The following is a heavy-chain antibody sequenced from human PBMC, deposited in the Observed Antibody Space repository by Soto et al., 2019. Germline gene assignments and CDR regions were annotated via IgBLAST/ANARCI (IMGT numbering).Heavy chain of an antibody. CDR3: ARVRVVPEYMGLDY. CDR1: GYTFTSYA. D-gene: IGHD2-2*01. J-gene: IGHJ4*02. CDR2: INAGNGNT. V-gene: IGHV1-3*01. Sequence: ASVKVSCKASGYTFTSYAMHWVLQAPGQRLEWMGWINAGNGNTKYSQKFQGRVTITRDTSASTAYMELSSLRSEDTAVYYCARVRVVPEYMGLDYWGQGTLVTVSS.